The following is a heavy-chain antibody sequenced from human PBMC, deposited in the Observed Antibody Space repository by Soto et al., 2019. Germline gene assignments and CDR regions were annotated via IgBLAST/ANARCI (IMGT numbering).Heavy chain of an antibody. CDR2: IHGDGGKI. V-gene: IGHV3-7*01. D-gene: IGHD5-18*01. CDR1: GFMFSAYW. Sequence: GSLRLSCAASGFMFSAYWMSWVRQGPGKGLEWVANIHGDGGKIYYVDSVKGRFTISRDNAKRSLYLQMNSLRAEDTAVYYCARDFYGGYTYGPGDYWGQGALVTVSS. J-gene: IGHJ4*02. CDR3: ARDFYGGYTYGPGDY.